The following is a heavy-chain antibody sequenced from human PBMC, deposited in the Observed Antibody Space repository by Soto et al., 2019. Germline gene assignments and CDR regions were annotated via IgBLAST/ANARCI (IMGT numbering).Heavy chain of an antibody. CDR1: GFTFSSYA. CDR2: ISGSGGST. V-gene: IGHV3-23*01. Sequence: GGSLRLSCAASGFTFSSYAMSWVRQAPGKGLEWVSAISGSGGSTYYADSVKGRFTISRDNSKNTLYLQMNSLRAEDTAVYYCAKDLDRAPPPAVEYSGYDYHHYFDYWGQGTLVTVSS. D-gene: IGHD5-12*01. CDR3: AKDLDRAPPPAVEYSGYDYHHYFDY. J-gene: IGHJ4*02.